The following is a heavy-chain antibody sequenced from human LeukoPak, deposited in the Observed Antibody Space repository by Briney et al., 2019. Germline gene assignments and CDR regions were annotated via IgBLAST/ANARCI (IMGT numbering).Heavy chain of an antibody. CDR1: GGTFNNYA. J-gene: IGHJ5*02. V-gene: IGHV1-69*13. D-gene: IGHD5-18*01. CDR2: IIHIFGTT. CDR3: AISSSGYTYGYVSGWFDP. Sequence: ASVKVSCKASGGTFNNYAISWVRQAPGQGLEWMGGIIHIFGTTNYAQKVQDRVTITADESTRTAWMELSSLTSEDTAVYYCAISSSGYTYGYVSGWFDPWGQGTLVTVSS.